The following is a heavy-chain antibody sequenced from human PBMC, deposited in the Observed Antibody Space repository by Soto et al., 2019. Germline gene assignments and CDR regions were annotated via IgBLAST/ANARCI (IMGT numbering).Heavy chain of an antibody. V-gene: IGHV3-64D*08. CDR3: VSTSGRSSGWYSLFPFDY. CDR1: GFTFSSYA. J-gene: IGHJ4*02. D-gene: IGHD6-19*01. CDR2: ISSNGGST. Sequence: GGSLRLSCSASGFTFSSYAMHWVRQAPGKGLEYVSAISSNGGSTYYADSVKGRFTISRDNSKNTLYLQMSSLRAEDTAGYYCVSTSGRSSGWYSLFPFDYWGQGTLVTVSS.